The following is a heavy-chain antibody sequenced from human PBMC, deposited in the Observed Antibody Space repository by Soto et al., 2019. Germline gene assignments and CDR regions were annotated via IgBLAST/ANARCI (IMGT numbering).Heavy chain of an antibody. D-gene: IGHD3-10*01. CDR1: GYTFTGYY. V-gene: IGHV1-2*04. Sequence: ASVKVSCKASGYTFTGYYMHWVRQAPGQGLEWRGWINPNSGGTNYAQKFQGWVTMTRDTSISTAYMELSRLRSDDTAVYYCARSGWFGELYYGMDVWGQGTTVTVSS. CDR3: ARSGWFGELYYGMDV. CDR2: INPNSGGT. J-gene: IGHJ6*02.